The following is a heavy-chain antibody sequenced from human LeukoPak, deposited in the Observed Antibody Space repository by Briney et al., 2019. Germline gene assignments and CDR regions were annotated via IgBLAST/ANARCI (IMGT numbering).Heavy chain of an antibody. V-gene: IGHV6-1*01. CDR1: GDSVSSNSAA. CDR3: ARSVIAVAGNLNFDY. D-gene: IGHD6-19*01. Sequence: SQTLSLTCAISGDSVSSNSAAWNWIRQSPSRGLEWLGRTYYRSKWYNDYAVSVKSRITINPDTSKNQFSLQLNSVTPEDAAVYYCARSVIAVAGNLNFDYWGQGTLVTVSS. J-gene: IGHJ4*02. CDR2: TYYRSKWYN.